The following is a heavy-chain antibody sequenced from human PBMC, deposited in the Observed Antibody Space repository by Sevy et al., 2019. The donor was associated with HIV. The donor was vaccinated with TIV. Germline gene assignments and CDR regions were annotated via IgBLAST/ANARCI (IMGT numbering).Heavy chain of an antibody. J-gene: IGHJ4*01. CDR2: INHSGST. D-gene: IGHD3-22*01. V-gene: IGHV4-34*01. CDR1: GGSFSADY. Sequence: SDTLSLTCTVYGGSFSADYWTWIRQPPGKGLEWIGEINHSGSTNYNPSLKSRVTISLDTSKNQFSLRLTSVTAADTAVFYCARGYDAGPLIYWGHGTLVTLSS. CDR3: ARGYDAGPLIY.